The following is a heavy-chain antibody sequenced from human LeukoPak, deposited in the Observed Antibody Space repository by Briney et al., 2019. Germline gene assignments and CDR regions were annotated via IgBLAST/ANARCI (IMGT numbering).Heavy chain of an antibody. D-gene: IGHD2-8*01. Sequence: PGGSLRLSCAASGFTFSDYAMNWVRQAPGKGLEWVSGISGSGTSTYYADSVKGRFTLSRDNSKNTLYLQLNSLRVEDTAVYYCAKMLAARCSDYWGQGTLVTVSS. CDR2: ISGSGTST. V-gene: IGHV3-23*01. J-gene: IGHJ4*02. CDR3: AKMLAARCSDY. CDR1: GFTFSDYA.